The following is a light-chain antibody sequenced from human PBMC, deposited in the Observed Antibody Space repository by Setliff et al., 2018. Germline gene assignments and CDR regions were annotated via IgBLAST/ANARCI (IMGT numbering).Light chain of an antibody. CDR3: GAWDRSLNVYV. J-gene: IGLJ1*01. V-gene: IGLV1-51*01. CDR1: SSNIGNNY. Sequence: QSVLTQPPSVSAAPGQKVTISCSGSSSNIGNNYVSWYQQLPGTAPKLLIYDNKRPSGIPDRFSGSKSGTSATLGIPGLQTGDEADYYCGAWDRSLNVYVFGSGTKVTVL. CDR2: DNK.